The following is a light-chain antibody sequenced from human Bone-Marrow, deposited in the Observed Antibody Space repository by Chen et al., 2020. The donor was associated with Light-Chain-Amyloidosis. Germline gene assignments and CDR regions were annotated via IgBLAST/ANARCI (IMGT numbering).Light chain of an antibody. CDR3: QVCDRSSDRPV. J-gene: IGLJ3*02. CDR1: HLGSTS. Sequence: SYVLTQPSSVSVAPGQTATIACWGIHLGSTSVHRYQLTPGQAPLLVFYDDSDRPSWIPERLSGSNSGKTATLTISRVEAGDEADYYCQVCDRSSDRPVFGGGTKLTVL. V-gene: IGLV3-21*02. CDR2: DDS.